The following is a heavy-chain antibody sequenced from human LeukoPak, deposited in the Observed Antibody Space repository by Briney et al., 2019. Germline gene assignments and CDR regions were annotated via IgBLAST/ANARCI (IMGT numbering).Heavy chain of an antibody. Sequence: SETLSLTCTVSGGSISSSSYYWGWIRQPPGKGLEWIGSIYYSGSTYYNPSLKSRVTISVDTSKNQFSLKLSSVTAADTAVYYCAREHRESIQLWSFVYWGQGTLVTVSS. CDR1: GGSISSSSYY. CDR3: AREHRESIQLWSFVY. CDR2: IYYSGST. V-gene: IGHV4-39*02. J-gene: IGHJ4*02. D-gene: IGHD5-18*01.